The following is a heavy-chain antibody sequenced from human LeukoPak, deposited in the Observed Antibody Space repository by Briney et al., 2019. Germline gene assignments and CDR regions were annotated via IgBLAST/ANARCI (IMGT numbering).Heavy chain of an antibody. CDR3: ARGSTYSPIPKY. D-gene: IGHD2-21*01. CDR2: VYYTGST. Sequence: SQTLSLTCSVSGGSISSGNYFWSWIRQPPGKGLEWIGYVYYTGSTYYNPSLKSRVTISADTSKNQFSLNLTSVTAADTALYYCARGSTYSPIPKYWGQGTLVTVPS. V-gene: IGHV4-30-4*01. J-gene: IGHJ4*02. CDR1: GGSISSGNYF.